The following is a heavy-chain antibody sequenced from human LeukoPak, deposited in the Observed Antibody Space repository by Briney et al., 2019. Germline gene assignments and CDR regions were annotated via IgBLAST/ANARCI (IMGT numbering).Heavy chain of an antibody. CDR1: GYSISSGYY. Sequence: SETLSLTCTVSGYSISSGYYWGWIRQPPGKGLEWIGSIYHSGSTYYNPSLKSRVTISVDTSKNQFSLKLSSVTAADTAVYYCASLYDILTGYQFDYWGQGTLVTVSS. V-gene: IGHV4-38-2*02. J-gene: IGHJ4*02. CDR3: ASLYDILTGYQFDY. D-gene: IGHD3-9*01. CDR2: IYHSGST.